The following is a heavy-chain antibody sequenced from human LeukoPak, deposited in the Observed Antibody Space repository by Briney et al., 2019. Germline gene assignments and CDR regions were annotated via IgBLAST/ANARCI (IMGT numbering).Heavy chain of an antibody. CDR1: GFTFSSYA. J-gene: IGHJ4*02. V-gene: IGHV4-34*01. CDR2: INHSGST. CDR3: ASFNDRSGAY. D-gene: IGHD6-19*01. Sequence: GSLRLSCAASGFTFSSYAMSWVRQPPVKGLEWIGEINHSGSTNYNPSLKSRVTISVDTSKNQFSLKLSSVTAADTAVYYCASFNDRSGAYWGQGTLVTVSS.